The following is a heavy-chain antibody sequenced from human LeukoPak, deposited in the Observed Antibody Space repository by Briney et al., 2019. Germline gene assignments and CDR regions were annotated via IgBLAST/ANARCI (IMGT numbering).Heavy chain of an antibody. Sequence: ASVKVSCKASGYTFTGYYMHWVRQAPGQGLEWMGWINPNSGGINYAQKFQGRVTMTRDTSISTAYMELSRLRSDDTAVYYCARTYDFWSGYYEYYFDYWGQGTLVTVSS. V-gene: IGHV1-2*02. CDR1: GYTFTGYY. CDR3: ARTYDFWSGYYEYYFDY. D-gene: IGHD3-3*01. J-gene: IGHJ4*02. CDR2: INPNSGGI.